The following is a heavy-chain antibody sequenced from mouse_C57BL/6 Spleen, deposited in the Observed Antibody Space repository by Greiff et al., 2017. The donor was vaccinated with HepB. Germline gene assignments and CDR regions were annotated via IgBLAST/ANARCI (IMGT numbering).Heavy chain of an antibody. J-gene: IGHJ3*01. V-gene: IGHV1-15*01. CDR2: IDPETGGT. CDR3: TSPLFITTVVDTY. CDR1: GYTFTDYE. D-gene: IGHD1-1*01. Sequence: VKLQESGAELVRPGASVTLSCKASGYTFTDYEMHWVKQTPVHGLEWIGAIDPETGGTAYNQKFKGKAILTADKSSSTAYMELRSLTSEDSAVYYCTSPLFITTVVDTYWGQGTLVTVSA.